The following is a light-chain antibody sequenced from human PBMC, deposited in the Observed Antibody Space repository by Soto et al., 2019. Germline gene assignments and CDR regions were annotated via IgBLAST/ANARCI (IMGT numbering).Light chain of an antibody. V-gene: IGKV3-15*01. Sequence: EIVMTQSPATLSVSPGERATLSCRASQSVSSNLAWYQQKTGQDPRILIYGASTRATGIPARFSGGGSGTEFTLIISSLQSEDFAVYYCQQYNNWPPYTFGQGTKLEIK. J-gene: IGKJ2*01. CDR1: QSVSSN. CDR3: QQYNNWPPYT. CDR2: GAS.